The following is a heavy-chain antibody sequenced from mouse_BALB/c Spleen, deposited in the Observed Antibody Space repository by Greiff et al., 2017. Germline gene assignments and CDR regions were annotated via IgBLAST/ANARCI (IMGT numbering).Heavy chain of an antibody. CDR1: GFSLTSYG. V-gene: IGHV2-9*02. CDR3: ARGAYYRYDGYYYAMDY. CDR2: IWAGGST. Sequence: QVQLKESGPGLVAPSQSLSITCTVSGFSLTSYGVHWVRQPPGKGLEWLGVIWAGGSTNYNSALMSRLSISKDNSKSQVFLKMNSLQTDDTAMYYCARGAYYRYDGYYYAMDYWGQGTSVTVSS. D-gene: IGHD2-14*01. J-gene: IGHJ4*01.